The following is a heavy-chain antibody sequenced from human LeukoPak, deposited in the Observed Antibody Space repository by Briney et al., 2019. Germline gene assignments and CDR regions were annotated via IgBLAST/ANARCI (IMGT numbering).Heavy chain of an antibody. Sequence: KAGESLKISCKGSGYSFTNYWIGWVRQMPGKGLEWMGIIYPGDSDTRYSPSFQGQVSISADKSISTAYLQWSSLKASDTAMYFCASLAGYSSSWYPNYFDYWGQGTLVTVSS. CDR2: IYPGDSDT. CDR3: ASLAGYSSSWYPNYFDY. V-gene: IGHV5-51*01. CDR1: GYSFTNYW. J-gene: IGHJ4*02. D-gene: IGHD6-13*01.